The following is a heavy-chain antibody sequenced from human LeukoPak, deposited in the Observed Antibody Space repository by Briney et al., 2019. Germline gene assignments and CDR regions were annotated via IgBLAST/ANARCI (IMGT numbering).Heavy chain of an antibody. CDR3: AKREYSYGLYYFDY. Sequence: GGSLRLSCAASGFTFSSYAMSWVRHAPGKGLEWVSAISGSGGSTYYADSVKSRFTISRDNSKNTLYLQMSSLRAEDTAVYYCAKREYSYGLYYFDYWGQGTLVTVSS. V-gene: IGHV3-23*01. D-gene: IGHD5-18*01. CDR2: ISGSGGST. CDR1: GFTFSSYA. J-gene: IGHJ4*02.